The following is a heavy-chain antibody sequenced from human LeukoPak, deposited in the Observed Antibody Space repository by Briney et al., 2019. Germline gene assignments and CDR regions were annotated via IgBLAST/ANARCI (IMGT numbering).Heavy chain of an antibody. CDR3: TKDITIQIWLLGFDS. J-gene: IGHJ4*02. Sequence: GGSLRLSCGAPGFTFSSSAMSWVRQAPGKGLEWVSAISGSGDTTSYVDSVKGRFTISRDNSKNTLYLQMNSLRAEDTAVYYCTKDITIQIWLLGFDSWGQGTLVTVAS. V-gene: IGHV3-23*01. D-gene: IGHD3-22*01. CDR1: GFTFSSSA. CDR2: ISGSGDTT.